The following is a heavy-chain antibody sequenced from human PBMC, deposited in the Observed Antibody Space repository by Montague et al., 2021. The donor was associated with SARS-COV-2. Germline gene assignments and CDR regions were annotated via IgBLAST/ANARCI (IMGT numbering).Heavy chain of an antibody. CDR3: ARGSTVTHY. CDR2: VSYSGST. CDR1: GDSISYRSYY. V-gene: IGHV4-39*07. J-gene: IGHJ4*02. D-gene: IGHD4-17*01. Sequence: SETLSLTCTVSGDSISYRSYYWGWIRQPPGKGLEWIGTVSYSGSTNYNPSLKSRVTISVDTSKNQFSLKLSSVTAADTAVYYCARGSTVTHYWGQGTLVTVSS.